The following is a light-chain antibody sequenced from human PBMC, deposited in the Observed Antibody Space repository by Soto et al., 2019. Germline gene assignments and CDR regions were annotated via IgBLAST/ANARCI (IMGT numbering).Light chain of an antibody. CDR3: CSYGGNSGV. Sequence: QSALTQPASVSGSPGQSIIISCTGTSSDVGSYNFVSWYQQHPGKAPKLMIYEVSKRPSGVSNRFSGSKSGNTASLTISGAQAEDEAYYCCCSYGGNSGVFGGGTKLTVL. CDR2: EVS. V-gene: IGLV2-23*02. J-gene: IGLJ3*02. CDR1: SSDVGSYNF.